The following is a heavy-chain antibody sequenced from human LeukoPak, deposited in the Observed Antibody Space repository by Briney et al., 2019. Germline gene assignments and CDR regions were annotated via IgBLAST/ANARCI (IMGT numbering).Heavy chain of an antibody. CDR2: ISYDGSNK. D-gene: IGHD2-15*01. CDR1: GFTFSSYA. V-gene: IGHV3-30-3*01. J-gene: IGHJ6*03. Sequence: PGGSLRLSCAASGFTFSSYAMHWVRQAPGKGLEWVAVISYDGSNKYYADSVKGRFTISRDNSKNTLYLQMNSLRAEDTAVYYCARGQSVDYYYYMDVWGKGTTVTVSS. CDR3: ARGQSVDYYYYMDV.